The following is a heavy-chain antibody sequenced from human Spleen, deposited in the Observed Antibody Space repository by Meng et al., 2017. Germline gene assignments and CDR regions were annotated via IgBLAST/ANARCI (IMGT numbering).Heavy chain of an antibody. Sequence: ASVKVSCKPSGYNFPDYYIHWVRRAPGQGLEWMGRINPKSGDTHYAQKFQARVTMTGDTSISTAYMELSGLRSDDTAMYYCARDDLRWDYFGYFDYWGQGTLVTVSS. CDR1: GYNFPDYY. D-gene: IGHD4-23*01. CDR2: INPKSGDT. J-gene: IGHJ4*02. V-gene: IGHV1-2*06. CDR3: ARDDLRWDYFGYFDY.